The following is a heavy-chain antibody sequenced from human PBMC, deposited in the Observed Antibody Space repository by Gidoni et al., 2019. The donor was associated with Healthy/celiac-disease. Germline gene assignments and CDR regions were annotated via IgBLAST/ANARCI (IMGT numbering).Heavy chain of an antibody. D-gene: IGHD3-22*01. Sequence: QLPLQESRPGLVHPSETLSLTCTVSAGSISSITCYWGWIRQPTGKGLEWIGSINYSGRTNYNPTIRSRVTISIDTSKNQFSLKLGTVTAADTDVYDCARLLAQGTMIVGVSMDVWGQGTTVTVSS. J-gene: IGHJ6*02. CDR1: AGSISSITCY. CDR3: ARLLAQGTMIVGVSMDV. CDR2: INYSGRT. V-gene: IGHV4-39*01.